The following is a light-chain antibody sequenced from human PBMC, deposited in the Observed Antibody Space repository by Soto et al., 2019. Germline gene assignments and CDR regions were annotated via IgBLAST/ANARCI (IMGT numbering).Light chain of an antibody. CDR1: QSVSSY. CDR3: QQYSNWPLIT. J-gene: IGKJ5*01. CDR2: GAS. Sequence: EIVMTQSPVTLSVSPGEGATLSCRASQSVSSYLAWYQHKRGQAPRLLIYGASTRATGIPVRFSGSGSGTEFTLTISSLQSEAFAVYFCQQYSNWPLITFGQGTRLEIK. V-gene: IGKV3-15*01.